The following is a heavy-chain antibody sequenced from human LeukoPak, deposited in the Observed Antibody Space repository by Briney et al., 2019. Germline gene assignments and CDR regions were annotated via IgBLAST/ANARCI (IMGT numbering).Heavy chain of an antibody. CDR2: IIPIFGTA. CDR1: GGTFSSYA. V-gene: IGHV1-69*05. D-gene: IGHD2-2*01. J-gene: IGHJ5*02. Sequence: GASVKVSCKASGGTFSSYAISCVRQAPGQGLEWMGGIIPIFGTANYAQKFQGRVTITTDESTSTAYMELSSLRSEDTAVYYCARGPYCSSTSCPNNWFDPWGQGTLVTVSS. CDR3: ARGPYCSSTSCPNNWFDP.